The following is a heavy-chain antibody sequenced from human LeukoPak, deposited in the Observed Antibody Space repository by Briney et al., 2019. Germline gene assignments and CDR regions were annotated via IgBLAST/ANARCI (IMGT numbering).Heavy chain of an antibody. Sequence: PGGSLRLSCAASGFTFSSYAMHWVRQAPGKGLEYVSAISSNGGSTYYANSVKGRFTISRDNSKNTLYLQMGSLRAEDMAVYYCARGGSSSWYGGLYYFDYWGQGTLVTVSS. CDR2: ISSNGGST. V-gene: IGHV3-64*01. CDR1: GFTFSSYA. CDR3: ARGGSSSWYGGLYYFDY. J-gene: IGHJ4*02. D-gene: IGHD6-13*01.